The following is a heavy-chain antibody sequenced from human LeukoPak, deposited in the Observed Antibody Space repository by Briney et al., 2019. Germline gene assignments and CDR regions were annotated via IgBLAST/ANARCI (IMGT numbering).Heavy chain of an antibody. CDR1: GGSFSGYY. CDR3: ARGLEDSGNFGY. D-gene: IGHD1-26*01. CDR2: INHSGST. Sequence: PSETLSLTCAGYGGSFSGYYWSWIRQPPGKGLEWIGEINHSGSTNYNPSLKSRVTISVDSSKNQFSLKLSSVTAADTAVYYCARGLEDSGNFGYWGQGTLVTVSS. J-gene: IGHJ4*02. V-gene: IGHV4-34*01.